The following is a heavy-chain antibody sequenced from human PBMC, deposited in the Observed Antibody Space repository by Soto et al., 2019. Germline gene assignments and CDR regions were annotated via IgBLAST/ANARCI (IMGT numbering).Heavy chain of an antibody. CDR3: ARGRQKAAKREVPPDY. D-gene: IGHD2-15*01. V-gene: IGHV4-34*01. CDR2: INHSGST. J-gene: IGHJ4*02. CDR1: GGSFSGYY. Sequence: QVQLQQWGAGLLKPSETLSLTCAVYGGSFSGYYWSWIRPPPGKGLEWIGEINHSGSTNYNPSLKSRVTISVDTSKNQFSLKLSSVTAADTAVYYCARGRQKAAKREVPPDYWGQGTLVTVSS.